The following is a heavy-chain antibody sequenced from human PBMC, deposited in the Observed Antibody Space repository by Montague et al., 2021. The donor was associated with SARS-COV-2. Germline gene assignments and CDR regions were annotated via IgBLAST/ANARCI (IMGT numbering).Heavy chain of an antibody. CDR3: ASAFYGDHWAFDV. V-gene: IGHV6-1*01. D-gene: IGHD3-3*02. J-gene: IGHJ3*01. Sequence: CAIFGDSVSRTSASWNWNRQYPSRRPERLGRTYYRSWWRSQYPGSLESRITISGDTSKNQFSLQLNSATPEDTAVYYCASAFYGDHWAFDVWGQGTMVTVSS. CDR2: TYYRSWWRS. CDR1: GDSVSRTSAS.